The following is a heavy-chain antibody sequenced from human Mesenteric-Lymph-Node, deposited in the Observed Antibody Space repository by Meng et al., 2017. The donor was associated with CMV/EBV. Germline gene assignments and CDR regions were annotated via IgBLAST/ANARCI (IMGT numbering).Heavy chain of an antibody. CDR2: ISSSSSYI. J-gene: IGHJ1*01. CDR3: ARDHIAAAGTRSEYFQH. Sequence: FAFMGYSIIWVSQAPGKGREWVASISSSSSYIYYADSVKGRFTISRDNAKNSLYLQMNSLRAEDTAVYYCARDHIAAAGTRSEYFQHWGQGTLVTVSS. D-gene: IGHD6-13*01. V-gene: IGHV3-21*01. CDR1: FAFMGYS.